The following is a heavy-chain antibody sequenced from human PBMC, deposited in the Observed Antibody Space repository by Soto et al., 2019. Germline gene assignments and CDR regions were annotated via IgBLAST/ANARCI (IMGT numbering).Heavy chain of an antibody. CDR3: AREGANYAPLDH. D-gene: IGHD3-16*01. Sequence: QVQLVQAGAEEKKPGASVKVSYKASGYTFTDYAIHWVRQAPGQGLEWMGWINVGNGNTGYSRKFQGRVPNARDMSASTAYIEVTSLTSEDTAIYYCAREGANYAPLDHWGQGTLVTGSS. V-gene: IGHV1-3*05. J-gene: IGHJ4*02. CDR1: GYTFTDYA. CDR2: INVGNGNT.